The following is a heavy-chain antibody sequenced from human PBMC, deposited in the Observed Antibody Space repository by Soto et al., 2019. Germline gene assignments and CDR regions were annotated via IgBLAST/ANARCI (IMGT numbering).Heavy chain of an antibody. CDR2: ISGSGGST. CDR3: AKDRSPYYDILTGYYPPYFDY. J-gene: IGHJ4*02. V-gene: IGHV3-23*01. D-gene: IGHD3-9*01. CDR1: GFTFSSYA. Sequence: GSLRLSCAASGFTFSSYAMSWVRQAPGKGLEWVSAISGSGGSTYYADSVKGRFTISRDNSKNTLYLQMNSLRAEDTAVYYCAKDRSPYYDILTGYYPPYFDYWGQGTLVTVSS.